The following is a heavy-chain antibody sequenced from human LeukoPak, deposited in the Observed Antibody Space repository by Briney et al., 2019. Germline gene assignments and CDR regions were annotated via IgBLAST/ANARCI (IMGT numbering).Heavy chain of an antibody. Sequence: SETLSLTCTVSGGSVSSSSYYWGWIRQPPGKGLEWIGDIYHSGRTYFNPSLKSRVTISVDTSKNQFSLKPNSVTAAVTAVYYCSGRPFDGDDDIYWGQGTLVTVSS. J-gene: IGHJ4*02. V-gene: IGHV4-39*01. CDR1: GGSVSSSSYY. CDR3: SGRPFDGDDDIY. D-gene: IGHD5-12*01. CDR2: IYHSGRT.